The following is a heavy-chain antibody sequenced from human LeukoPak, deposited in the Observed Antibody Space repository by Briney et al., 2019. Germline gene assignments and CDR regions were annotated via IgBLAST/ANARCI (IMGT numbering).Heavy chain of an antibody. CDR2: IKQDGREK. CDR3: ASQPSLAYYFDY. CDR1: GFTFSSYW. Sequence: GGSLRLSCAASGFTFSSYWMSWVRQAPGKGLEWEANIKQDGREKYYVDSVKGRFTISRDNAKNSLYLQMNSLRAEDTAVYYCASQPSLAYYFDYWGQGTLVAVSS. J-gene: IGHJ4*02. V-gene: IGHV3-7*01.